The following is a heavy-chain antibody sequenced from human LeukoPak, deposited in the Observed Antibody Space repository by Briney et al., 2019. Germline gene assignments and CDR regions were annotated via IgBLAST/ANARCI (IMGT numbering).Heavy chain of an antibody. Sequence: ASVKVSCKASGYTFTGYYMHWVRQAPGQGLEWMGWINPNSGGTNYAQKFQGRVTITTDESTSTAYMELSSLRSEDTAVYYCAVLDTVVVAVDTTLKNWGQGTMVTVSS. CDR1: GYTFTGYY. CDR2: INPNSGGT. J-gene: IGHJ4*02. CDR3: AVLDTVVVAVDTTLKN. V-gene: IGHV1-2*02. D-gene: IGHD2-15*01.